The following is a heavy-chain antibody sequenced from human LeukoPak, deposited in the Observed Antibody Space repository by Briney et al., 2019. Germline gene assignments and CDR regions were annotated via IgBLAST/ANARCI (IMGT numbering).Heavy chain of an antibody. Sequence: GASVKVSCKASGGTFSSYAISWVRQAPRQGLEWMGGIIPIFGTANYAQKFQGRVTITTDESTSTAYMELSSLRSEDTAVYYCARSPRGSYFFAASDAFDIWGQGTMVTVSS. CDR3: ARSPRGSYFFAASDAFDI. CDR2: IIPIFGTA. D-gene: IGHD1-26*01. V-gene: IGHV1-69*05. CDR1: GGTFSSYA. J-gene: IGHJ3*02.